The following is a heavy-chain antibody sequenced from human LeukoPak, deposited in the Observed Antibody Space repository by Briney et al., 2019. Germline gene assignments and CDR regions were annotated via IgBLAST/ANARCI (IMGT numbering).Heavy chain of an antibody. Sequence: GGSLRLSCAASGFTFSSYAMHGVRQAPGKGLEWVAVISYDGSNKYYADSVKGRFTISRDNSKNTLYLQMNSLRAEDTAVYYCARDHYYDSSGYYPGYWGQGTLVTVSS. V-gene: IGHV3-30*04. CDR3: ARDHYYDSSGYYPGY. D-gene: IGHD3-22*01. J-gene: IGHJ4*02. CDR1: GFTFSSYA. CDR2: ISYDGSNK.